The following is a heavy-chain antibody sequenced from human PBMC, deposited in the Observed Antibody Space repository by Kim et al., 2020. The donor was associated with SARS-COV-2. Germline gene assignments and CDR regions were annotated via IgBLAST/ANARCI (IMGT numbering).Heavy chain of an antibody. V-gene: IGHV4-4*02. CDR1: GGTISSSNW. Sequence: SETLSLTCAVSGGTISSSNWWCCVRQPPGEGLEGFGEINHSSSTNYNPSLKSRLTISVDNSKNQFSLKLSSVTAADTAVYYCARDEEGSGLRGFDPWGQGTLVTVSS. D-gene: IGHD3-10*01. CDR3: ARDEEGSGLRGFDP. CDR2: INHSSST. J-gene: IGHJ5*02.